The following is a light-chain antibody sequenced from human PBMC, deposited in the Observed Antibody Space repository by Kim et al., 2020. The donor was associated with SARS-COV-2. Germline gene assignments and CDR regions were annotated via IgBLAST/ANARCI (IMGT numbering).Light chain of an antibody. CDR1: TSIIANDY. J-gene: IGLJ3*02. CDR3: GTWDSSLRVRV. CDR2: SIN. Sequence: VAVTRAGTTSIIANDYVSWNRQLPGTAPKPRVYSINERPSEIPDRFSGTESIALAALNINGLQTVNEADYYCGTWDSSLRVRVFGGETQLTVL. V-gene: IGLV1-51*01.